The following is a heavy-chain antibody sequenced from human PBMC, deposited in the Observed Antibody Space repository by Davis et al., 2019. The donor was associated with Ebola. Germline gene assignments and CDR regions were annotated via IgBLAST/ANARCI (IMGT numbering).Heavy chain of an antibody. CDR3: AKDGRCTNGVCYRYFDY. J-gene: IGHJ4*02. Sequence: GESLKISCSASGFTFSSYAMHWVRQAPGKGLEYVSAISSNGGSTYYADSVKGRFTISRDNSKNTLYLQMSSLRAEDTAVYYCAKDGRCTNGVCYRYFDYWGQGTLVTVSS. CDR1: GFTFSSYA. D-gene: IGHD2-8*01. CDR2: ISSNGGST. V-gene: IGHV3-64D*08.